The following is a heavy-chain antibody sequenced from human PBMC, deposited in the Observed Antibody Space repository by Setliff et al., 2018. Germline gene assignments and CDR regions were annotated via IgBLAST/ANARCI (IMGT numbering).Heavy chain of an antibody. Sequence: PSETLSLTCSVLGDSLSSGSQYWAWIRQPPGKGLEWIGYIYSSGSTKYNPSLKSRVTISVDTSKNQFSLILRSVVAADTAVYYCARGVSGVSWTPRYWGRGTLVTVSS. CDR1: GDSLSSGSQY. CDR2: IYSSGST. V-gene: IGHV4-61*01. CDR3: ARGVSGVSWTPRY. D-gene: IGHD6-25*01. J-gene: IGHJ4*02.